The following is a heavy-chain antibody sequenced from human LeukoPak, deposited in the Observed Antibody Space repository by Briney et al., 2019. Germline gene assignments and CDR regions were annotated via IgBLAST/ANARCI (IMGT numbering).Heavy chain of an antibody. Sequence: ASVKVSCKASGYTLPSYGISWVRQAPGQGLEWMGWINAYNSNKNNAQKIQGRVSMTTDTSTSTAYMELRSLISDDTAVYYCAREITVTKPLYNWFDPWGQGTLVTVSS. CDR2: INAYNSNK. CDR3: AREITVTKPLYNWFDP. V-gene: IGHV1-18*01. D-gene: IGHD4-17*01. J-gene: IGHJ5*02. CDR1: GYTLPSYG.